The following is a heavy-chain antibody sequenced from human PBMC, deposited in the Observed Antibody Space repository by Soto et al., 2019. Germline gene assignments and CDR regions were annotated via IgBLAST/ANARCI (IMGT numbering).Heavy chain of an antibody. Sequence: QVQLVQSGVDVKMPGASVKLSCKTYGYTFTNYGVTWVRQVSGQGLAWIGWVSGYNRNTNYAQKFEDRVIMTTDTSTNTAHMELRRLRSDDTGIYYCVRERQWEPLSYWGRGTLLTVSP. CDR1: GYTFTNYG. CDR2: VSGYNRNT. D-gene: IGHD1-26*01. J-gene: IGHJ4*02. CDR3: VRERQWEPLSY. V-gene: IGHV1-18*01.